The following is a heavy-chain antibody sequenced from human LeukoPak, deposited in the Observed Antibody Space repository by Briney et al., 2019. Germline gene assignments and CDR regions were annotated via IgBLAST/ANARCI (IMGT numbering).Heavy chain of an antibody. D-gene: IGHD1-1*01. J-gene: IGHJ6*03. CDR2: MNPNSGNT. Sequence: ASVKVSCKASGYAFTSYDFNWGLQATGPGLWWVGWMNPNSGNTGYAQKFQGRVTITRNTSITTAYMELSSLRSEDTAVYYCARAERGYYYYYMDVWGKGTTVTVSS. V-gene: IGHV1-8*03. CDR3: ARAERGYYYYYMDV. CDR1: GYAFTSYD.